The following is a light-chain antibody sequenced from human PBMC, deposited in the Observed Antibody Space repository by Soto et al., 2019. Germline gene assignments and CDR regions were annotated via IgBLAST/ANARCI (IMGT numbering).Light chain of an antibody. CDR1: QSVSSN. CDR3: QQYNNWRT. Sequence: EIVMTQSPATLSVSPGERSTLSCMASQSVSSNLAWYQQKPGQAPRLLIYCASTRATGIPARLSGSGSGTEFTLTISSLQSEDFAVYYCQQYNNWRTFGQGTKVDIK. J-gene: IGKJ1*01. V-gene: IGKV3-15*01. CDR2: CAS.